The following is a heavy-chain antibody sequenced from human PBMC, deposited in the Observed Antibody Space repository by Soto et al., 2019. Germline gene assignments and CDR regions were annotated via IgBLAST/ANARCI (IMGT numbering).Heavy chain of an antibody. CDR1: GGSISSGGYY. CDR2: IYYSGST. Sequence: QVQLQESGPGLVKPSQTLSLTCTVSGGSISSGGYYWNWIRQHPGKGLEWIGYIYYSGSTYYNPSLKSRVSISVAASKHHFSLKLTSVTAADTAVYYCARSVFPWGRGTLVTVSS. J-gene: IGHJ5*02. CDR3: ARSVFP. V-gene: IGHV4-31*03.